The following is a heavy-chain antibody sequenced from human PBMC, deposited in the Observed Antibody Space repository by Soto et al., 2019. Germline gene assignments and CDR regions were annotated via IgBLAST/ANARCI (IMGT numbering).Heavy chain of an antibody. Sequence: QLQLQESGPGLVKPSQTLSLTCAVSGGSISSGGYSWSWIRQPPGKGLEWIGYISHSGSTYHNPSLKSRVTISVDRSKNQFSPKVSSVTAADTAVYYCARDPGLWGRGTLVSVSS. J-gene: IGHJ2*01. CDR2: ISHSGST. CDR1: GGSISSGGYS. CDR3: ARDPGL. V-gene: IGHV4-30-2*01.